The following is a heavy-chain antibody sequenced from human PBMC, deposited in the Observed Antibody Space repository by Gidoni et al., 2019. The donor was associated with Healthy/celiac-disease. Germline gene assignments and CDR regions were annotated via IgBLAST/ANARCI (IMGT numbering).Heavy chain of an antibody. CDR2: ISGSGGST. Sequence: EVQLLESGGGLVQPGGSLRLSCAASGFTFSSYAMSWVRQAPGKGLEWVSDISGSGGSTYYAESVKGRFTSSRDNSKNTLYLQMNSLRAEDTAVYYCAKVKWLHPADYWGQGTLVTVSS. D-gene: IGHD5-18*01. CDR3: AKVKWLHPADY. V-gene: IGHV3-23*01. CDR1: GFTFSSYA. J-gene: IGHJ4*02.